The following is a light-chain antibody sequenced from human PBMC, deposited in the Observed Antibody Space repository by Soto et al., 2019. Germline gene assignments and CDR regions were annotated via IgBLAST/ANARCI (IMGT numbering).Light chain of an antibody. J-gene: IGLJ3*02. V-gene: IGLV2-23*02. CDR3: CSYAGSSNYWI. Sequence: QSALTQPASVSGSPGQSITISCTGTNNDVGAFNLVSWYQQHPVKAPKLIIFGVTERPSGVSNRFSGSKSGNTASLTISGLQAEDEGDYYCCSYAGSSNYWIFGGGTKLTVL. CDR1: NNDVGAFNL. CDR2: GVT.